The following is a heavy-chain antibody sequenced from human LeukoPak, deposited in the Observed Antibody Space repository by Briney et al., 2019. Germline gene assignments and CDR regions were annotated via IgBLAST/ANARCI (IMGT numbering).Heavy chain of an antibody. J-gene: IGHJ4*02. V-gene: IGHV1-18*01. CDR3: ARGPDLTINPYYFDY. CDR1: GYTFTSYG. Sequence: GSVKVSCKASGYTFTSYGISWVRQAPGQGLEWMGWISAYNGNTNYAQKLQGRVTMTTDTSTSTAYMELSSLRSEDTAVYYCARGPDLTINPYYFDYWGQGTLVTVSS. D-gene: IGHD4/OR15-4a*01. CDR2: ISAYNGNT.